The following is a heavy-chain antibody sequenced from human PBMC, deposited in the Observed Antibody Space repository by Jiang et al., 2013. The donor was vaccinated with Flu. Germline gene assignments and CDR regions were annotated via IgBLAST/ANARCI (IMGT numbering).Heavy chain of an antibody. CDR3: AKESYYDFWSGYYDY. D-gene: IGHD3-3*01. V-gene: IGHV3-23*01. J-gene: IGHJ4*02. Sequence: APGKGLEWVSAISGSGGSTYYADSVKGRFTISRDKGSKNTLYLQMNSLRAEDTAVYYCAKESYYDFWSGYYDYWGQGTLVTVSS. CDR2: ISGSGGST.